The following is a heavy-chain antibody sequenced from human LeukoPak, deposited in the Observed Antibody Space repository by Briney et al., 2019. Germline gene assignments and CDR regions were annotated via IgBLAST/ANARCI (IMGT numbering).Heavy chain of an antibody. J-gene: IGHJ4*02. D-gene: IGHD6-13*01. V-gene: IGHV3-11*04. CDR1: GFSFIDYY. CDR2: MDESGRII. Sequence: GGSLRLSCAASGFSFIDYYMSWIRQAPGKGLEWVSYMDESGRIIYYGGSVKGRFTISRDNARNSLFLQMNRLTAEDTAVYFCARVRRAAADSLRYFDYWGQGTLVTVSS. CDR3: ARVRRAAADSLRYFDY.